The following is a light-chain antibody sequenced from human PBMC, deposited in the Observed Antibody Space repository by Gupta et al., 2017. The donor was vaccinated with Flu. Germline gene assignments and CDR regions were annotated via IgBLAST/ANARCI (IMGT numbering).Light chain of an antibody. J-gene: IGKJ3*01. CDR3: QQDNSYPFT. V-gene: IGKV1-5*03. CDR1: QSISSW. Sequence: DIQMTQSPSTLSASVGDRVTITCRASQSISSWLAWYQQKPGKAPKVLIYKASSVESGVPSRFSGSGSGTEFTLTISSLQPDDFATYYCQQDNSYPFTFGHGTKVDIK. CDR2: KAS.